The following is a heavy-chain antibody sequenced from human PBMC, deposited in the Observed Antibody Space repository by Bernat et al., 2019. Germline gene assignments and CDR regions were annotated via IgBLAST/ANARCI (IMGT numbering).Heavy chain of an antibody. D-gene: IGHD3-3*01. J-gene: IGHJ6*02. CDR3: ARVISYYDFWSGYYMNYYYGMDV. CDR2: ISSSGSTI. CDR1: GFTFSSYE. Sequence: EVQVVESGGGLVQPGGSLRLSCAASGFTFSSYEVNWVRQAPGKGLEWVSYISSSGSTIYYADSVKGRFTISRDNAKNSLYLQMNSLRAEDTAVYYCARVISYYDFWSGYYMNYYYGMDVWGQGTTVTVSS. V-gene: IGHV3-48*03.